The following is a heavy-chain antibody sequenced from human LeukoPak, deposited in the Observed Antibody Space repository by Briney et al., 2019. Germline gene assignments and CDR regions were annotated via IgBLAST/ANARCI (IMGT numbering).Heavy chain of an antibody. J-gene: IGHJ4*02. Sequence: ALVKVSCKASGYTFTGYYMHWMRQAPGQGLEWMGWINPNSGGTNYAQKFQGRVTMTRDTSISTAYMELSRLRSDDTAVYYCARGGGGGGYYDSSGYLYYWGQGTLVTVSS. CDR1: GYTFTGYY. V-gene: IGHV1-2*02. CDR3: ARGGGGGGYYDSSGYLYY. D-gene: IGHD3-22*01. CDR2: INPNSGGT.